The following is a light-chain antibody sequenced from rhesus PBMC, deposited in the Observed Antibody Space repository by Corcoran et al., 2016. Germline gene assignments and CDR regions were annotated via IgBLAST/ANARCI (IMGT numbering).Light chain of an antibody. CDR1: QAISDS. CDR3: QQYHSLPLT. CDR2: DAN. J-gene: IGKJ4*01. V-gene: IGKV1-32*01. Sequence: IQMTQSPSSLSASVGDRVTITCRSSQAISDSLNWFKKKPGKSPKLLIYDANRLESGVPSRFSGSGSGTYFTLTISSLQPEDFATYYCQQYHSLPLTFGGGTKVDIK.